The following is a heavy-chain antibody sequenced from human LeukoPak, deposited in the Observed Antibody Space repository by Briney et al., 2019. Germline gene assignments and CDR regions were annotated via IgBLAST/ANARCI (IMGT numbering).Heavy chain of an antibody. J-gene: IGHJ4*02. CDR1: GFTFSSYA. D-gene: IGHD3-22*01. CDR3: AKVGFGRYYYDSSGYYY. Sequence: GGSLRLSCAASGFTFSSYAMSWVRQAPGKGLEWVSAISGSGGSTYYADSVKGRFTISRDNSKNTLYLQMNSLRAEDTAVYYCAKVGFGRYYYDSSGYYYWGRGTLVTVSS. CDR2: ISGSGGST. V-gene: IGHV3-23*01.